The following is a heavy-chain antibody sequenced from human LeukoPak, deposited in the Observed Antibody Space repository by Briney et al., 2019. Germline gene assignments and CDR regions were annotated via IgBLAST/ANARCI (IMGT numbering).Heavy chain of an antibody. V-gene: IGHV5-51*01. CDR1: GYSFTSYW. J-gene: IGHJ5*02. CDR3: ARQTRGDYGDYDWFDP. CDR2: IYPGDSDT. Sequence: GESLKISCKGSGYSFTSYWIGWVRQMPGKGLEWMGIIYPGDSDTRYSPSFQGQVTISADKSISTAYLRWSSLKASDTAMYYCARQTRGDYGDYDWFDPWGQGTLVTVSS. D-gene: IGHD4-17*01.